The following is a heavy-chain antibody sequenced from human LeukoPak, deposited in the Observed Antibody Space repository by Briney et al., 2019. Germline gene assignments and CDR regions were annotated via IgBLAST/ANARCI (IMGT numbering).Heavy chain of an antibody. CDR3: ARVWVLRYFDWLPMDV. J-gene: IGHJ6*03. D-gene: IGHD3-9*01. CDR1: GFTFSSYW. V-gene: IGHV3-7*03. CDR2: IKRDGSEK. Sequence: GGSLRLSCAASGFTFSSYWMTWVRQAPGKGLEWVGNIKRDGSEKYYVDSVKGRFTISRDNAKNSLYLQMNSLRAEDTALYHCARVWVLRYFDWLPMDVWGKGTTVTISS.